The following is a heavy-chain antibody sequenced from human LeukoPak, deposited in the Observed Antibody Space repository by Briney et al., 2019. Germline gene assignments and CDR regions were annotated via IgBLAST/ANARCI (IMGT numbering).Heavy chain of an antibody. CDR3: ARDDFWSGSNDY. V-gene: IGHV1-2*02. CDR1: GYSFTGYY. J-gene: IGHJ4*02. CDR2: INPNSGGT. D-gene: IGHD3-3*01. Sequence: GASVKVSCKASGYSFTGYYMHWVRQAPGQGLEWMGWINPNSGGTNYAQKFQGRVTMTRDTSISTAYMELSRLRSDDTAVYYCARDDFWSGSNDYWGQGTLVTVSS.